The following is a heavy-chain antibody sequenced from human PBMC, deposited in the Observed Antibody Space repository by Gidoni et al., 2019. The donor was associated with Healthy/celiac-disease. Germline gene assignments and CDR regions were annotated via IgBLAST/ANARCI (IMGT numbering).Heavy chain of an antibody. CDR3: ARSPITGANKEFDY. CDR2: IIPILGIA. D-gene: IGHD7-27*01. J-gene: IGHJ4*02. Sequence: QVQLVQSGAEVTKPGSSVKVSCKASGGTFSSYAIRWVRQAPGQGLEWMGRIIPILGIANYAQKFQGRVTITADKSTSTAYMELSSLRSEDTAVYYCARSPITGANKEFDYWGQGTLVTVSS. V-gene: IGHV1-69*04. CDR1: GGTFSSYA.